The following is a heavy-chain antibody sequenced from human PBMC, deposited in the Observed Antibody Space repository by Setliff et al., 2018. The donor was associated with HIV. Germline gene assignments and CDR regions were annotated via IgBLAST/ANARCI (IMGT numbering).Heavy chain of an antibody. CDR3: ARDPRSSVDY. D-gene: IGHD6-6*01. CDR1: GFTFSSCG. Sequence: GGSLRLSCTAAGFTFSSCGMHWVRQAPGKGLEWVANIKQDGSEKYYVDSVKGRFTISRDNAKNSLYLQMNSLRAEDTAVYYCARDPRSSVDYWGQGTLVTVSS. J-gene: IGHJ4*02. CDR2: IKQDGSEK. V-gene: IGHV3-7*03.